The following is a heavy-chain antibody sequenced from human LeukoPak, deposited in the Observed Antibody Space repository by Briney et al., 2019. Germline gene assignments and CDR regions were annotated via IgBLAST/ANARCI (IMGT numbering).Heavy chain of an antibody. CDR2: INHSGST. Sequence: SETLSLTCAVYGENFSIYFYSWIRQPPGKGLKWIGEINHSGSTNYNPSLKSRVTISVDTSKNQFSLKLSSVTAADTAVYYCASGGSYGSVDYWGQGTLVTVSS. V-gene: IGHV4-34*01. D-gene: IGHD5-18*01. CDR1: GENFSIYF. CDR3: ASGGSYGSVDY. J-gene: IGHJ4*02.